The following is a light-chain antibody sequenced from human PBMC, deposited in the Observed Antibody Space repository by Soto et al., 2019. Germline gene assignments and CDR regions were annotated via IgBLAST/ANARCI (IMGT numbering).Light chain of an antibody. J-gene: IGLJ1*01. CDR3: SSYTTTNTLYV. V-gene: IGLV2-14*01. Sequence: QSALTQPASVSGSPGQSITISCTGTSRDIGNYNYVSWYQQDPGKAPKLIIYEVSNRPSGVSSRFSGSKSDNTASLTISGLQAEDEADYYCSSYTTTNTLYVFGTGTKVTVL. CDR2: EVS. CDR1: SRDIGNYNY.